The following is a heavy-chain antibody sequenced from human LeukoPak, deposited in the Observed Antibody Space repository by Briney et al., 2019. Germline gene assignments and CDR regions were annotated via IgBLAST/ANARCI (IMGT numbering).Heavy chain of an antibody. CDR2: IYPGDSDT. D-gene: IGHD2-15*01. CDR3: ARGPIYCSGGSCQKGFDY. V-gene: IGHV5-51*01. Sequence: GESLKISRKVSGYIFTSYWFGWVRQMPGKGLEWMGIIYPGDSDTRYSPSFQGQVTISADKSISTAYLQWSSLKASDTAMYYCARGPIYCSGGSCQKGFDYWGQGTLVTVSS. J-gene: IGHJ4*02. CDR1: GYIFTSYW.